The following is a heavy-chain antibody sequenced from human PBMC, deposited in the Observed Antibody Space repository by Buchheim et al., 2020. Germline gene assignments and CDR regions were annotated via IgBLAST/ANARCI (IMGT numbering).Heavy chain of an antibody. CDR2: IYYSGST. Sequence: QVQLQESGPGLVKPSQTLSLTCTVYGGSISSGDYYWSWLRQPPGKGLEWIGYIYYSGSTYYNPSLKSRVTISVDTSQTQFYLKLSSVTAADTAVYYCARGGPGGNYRYTFFDYWGQGTL. D-gene: IGHD3-16*02. CDR1: GGSISSGDYY. J-gene: IGHJ4*02. V-gene: IGHV4-30-4*01. CDR3: ARGGPGGNYRYTFFDY.